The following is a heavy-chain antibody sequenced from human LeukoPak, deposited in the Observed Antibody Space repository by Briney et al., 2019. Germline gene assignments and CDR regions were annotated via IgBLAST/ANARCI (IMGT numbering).Heavy chain of an antibody. Sequence: SVKVSCKASGGTFSSYAISWVRQAPGQGLEWMGGIIPIFGTANYAQKFQGRVTITADESTSTAYMELSSLRSEDTAVYYCARVTYDSSGYYYFGYWGRGTLVTVSS. V-gene: IGHV1-69*13. CDR1: GGTFSSYA. CDR2: IIPIFGTA. CDR3: ARVTYDSSGYYYFGY. D-gene: IGHD3-22*01. J-gene: IGHJ4*02.